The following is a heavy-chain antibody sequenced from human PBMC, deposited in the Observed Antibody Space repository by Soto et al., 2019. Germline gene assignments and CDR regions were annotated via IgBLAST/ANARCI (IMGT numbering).Heavy chain of an antibody. D-gene: IGHD3-16*01. CDR3: ARDYYDGSASYGIEF. Sequence: QVHLVQSGAEVKKPGASVKVSCKASGYTFTGYYIHWVRQAPGQGLEWMGWINPKSGGANIAQKFQGWVTMTRDTSIITTYMELSNLRSNDTAVYYCARDYYDGSASYGIEFWGQGTMVTVAS. CDR1: GYTFTGYY. V-gene: IGHV1-2*04. J-gene: IGHJ3*01. CDR2: INPKSGGA.